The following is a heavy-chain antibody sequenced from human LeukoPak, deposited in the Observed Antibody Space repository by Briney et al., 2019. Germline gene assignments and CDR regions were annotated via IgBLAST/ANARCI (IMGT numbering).Heavy chain of an antibody. D-gene: IGHD3-10*01. Sequence: GGSLRLSCAASGFSFSSYGMHWVRQAPGKGLEWVAFVRYDGNIKFYADSVKGRFTISRDNSKNTLYLQMNSLRPEDTAVYYCARAEPYYYGSGSCFDYWGQGTLVTVSS. CDR1: GFSFSSYG. V-gene: IGHV3-30*02. J-gene: IGHJ4*02. CDR2: VRYDGNIK. CDR3: ARAEPYYYGSGSCFDY.